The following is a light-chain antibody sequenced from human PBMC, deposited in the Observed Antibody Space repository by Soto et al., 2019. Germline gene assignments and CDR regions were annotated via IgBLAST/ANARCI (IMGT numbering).Light chain of an antibody. CDR1: QSLLHKNGNNY. CDR2: LGS. Sequence: DIVMTQSPLSLPVTPGEAASISCRSSQSLLHKNGNNYFNWYLQKPGQSPQLLIYLGSYRASGVPDRFSGSGSGTDFTLKISRVEAEDVGVYYCMQSVQTPITFGQGTRLEIK. J-gene: IGKJ5*01. V-gene: IGKV2-28*01. CDR3: MQSVQTPIT.